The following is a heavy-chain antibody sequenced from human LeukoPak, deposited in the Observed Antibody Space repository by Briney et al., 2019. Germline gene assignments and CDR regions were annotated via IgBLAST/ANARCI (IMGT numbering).Heavy chain of an antibody. J-gene: IGHJ4*02. CDR1: GYTFTSYH. D-gene: IGHD3-16*02. V-gene: IGHV1-46*01. Sequence: ASVKVSCKASGYTFTSYHMHWVRQAPGQGLEWMGIINPSGGSTSYAQKFQGRVTMTRDTSTSTVYMELSSLRSEDTAVYYCARADDYVWGSYRYFDYWGQGTLVTVSS. CDR2: INPSGGST. CDR3: ARADDYVWGSYRYFDY.